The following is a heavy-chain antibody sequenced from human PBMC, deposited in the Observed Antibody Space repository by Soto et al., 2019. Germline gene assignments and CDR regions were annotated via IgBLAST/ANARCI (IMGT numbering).Heavy chain of an antibody. CDR3: AKELLRFLEWSPNWFDL. D-gene: IGHD3-3*01. J-gene: IGHJ5*02. Sequence: EVQLLESGGGLVQPGGSLRLSCAASGFAFSSYAMSWVRQAPGKGLEWVSSISIGGGSTYYADSVKGRFTISRDNPNKTLYVQKLGRSGEYTAVYYCAKELLRFLEWSPNWFDLWGQGTLVTVSS. CDR2: ISIGGGST. CDR1: GFAFSSYA. V-gene: IGHV3-23*01.